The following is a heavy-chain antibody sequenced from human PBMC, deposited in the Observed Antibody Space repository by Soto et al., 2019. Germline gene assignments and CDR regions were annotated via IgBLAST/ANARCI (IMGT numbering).Heavy chain of an antibody. CDR2: IIPIFGTA. CDR3: ARANYYDSSGYYFRFDY. V-gene: IGHV1-69*06. CDR1: GGTFSSYA. Sequence: QVQLVQSGAEVKKPGSSVKVSCKASGGTFSSYAISWVRQAPGQGLEWMGGIIPIFGTANYAQKFQGRVTINADTSTSTAYMELSSLRSEDTDVYYCARANYYDSSGYYFRFDYWGQGTMVTVSS. D-gene: IGHD3-22*01. J-gene: IGHJ4*02.